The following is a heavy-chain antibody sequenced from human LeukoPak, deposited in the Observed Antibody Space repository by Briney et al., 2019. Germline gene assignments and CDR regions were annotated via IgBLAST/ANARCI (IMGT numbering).Heavy chain of an antibody. Sequence: PSETLSLTCTVSGGSISSYYWSWIRQPPGKGLEWIGYIYYSGSTNYNPSLMSRVSISVDTSKNQFSLKLSSVTAADTAVYYCARTGSTVTMLYPFDHWGQGTLVTVSS. V-gene: IGHV4-59*01. J-gene: IGHJ4*02. CDR1: GGSISSYY. D-gene: IGHD4-17*01. CDR2: IYYSGST. CDR3: ARTGSTVTMLYPFDH.